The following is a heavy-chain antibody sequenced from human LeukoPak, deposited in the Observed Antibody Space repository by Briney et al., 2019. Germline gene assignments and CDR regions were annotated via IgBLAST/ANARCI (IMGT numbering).Heavy chain of an antibody. J-gene: IGHJ4*02. D-gene: IGHD3-10*01. Sequence: GGSLRLSCAASGFTFSSYAMSWVRQAPGKGLEYVSAISSNGGSTYYANSVKGRFTISRDNSKNTLYLQMGSLRAEDMAVYYCARRGGSGSYSDYWGQETLVTVSS. CDR2: ISSNGGST. V-gene: IGHV3-64*01. CDR1: GFTFSSYA. CDR3: ARRGGSGSYSDY.